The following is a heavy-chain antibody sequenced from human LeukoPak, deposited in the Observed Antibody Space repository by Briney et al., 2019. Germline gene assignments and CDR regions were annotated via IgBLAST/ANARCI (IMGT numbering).Heavy chain of an antibody. CDR2: IYSGGQS. CDR1: GGSITSTTDS. V-gene: IGHV4-39*07. D-gene: IGHD3-16*01. Sequence: PSETLSLTCAVSGGSITSTTDSWAWIRQSPGKGLEWIGSIYSGGQSYYKVSLRSRVTMSVDTSKDLFSLKLTSVTAADTAVYYCARALVSTAYLHYYSMDVWGKGTMVTVSS. CDR3: ARALVSTAYLHYYSMDV. J-gene: IGHJ6*03.